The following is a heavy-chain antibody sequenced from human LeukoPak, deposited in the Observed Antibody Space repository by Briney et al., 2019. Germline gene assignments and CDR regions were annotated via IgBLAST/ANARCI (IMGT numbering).Heavy chain of an antibody. CDR2: IYFTGNA. V-gene: IGHV4-39*01. CDR1: GGSISGSSYY. CDR3: ARSLRGAAHHFDY. Sequence: SETLSLTCTVSGGSISGSSYYWGWIRQPPGKGLEWIGSIYFTGNAHYNPSLKRRVTISVDTSKNQFSLILRSVTAADTAVYYCARSLRGAAHHFDYWGQGTLVTVSS. D-gene: IGHD6-6*01. J-gene: IGHJ4*02.